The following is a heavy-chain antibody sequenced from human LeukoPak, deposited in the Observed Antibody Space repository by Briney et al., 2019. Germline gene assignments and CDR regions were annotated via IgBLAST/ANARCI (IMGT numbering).Heavy chain of an antibody. CDR3: AKAYSSGWYSPYYYYYYMDV. CDR1: GFTFKNYA. CDR2: ISWDGGST. Sequence: GGSLRLSCAASGFTFKNYAMYWVRQAPGKGLEWVSLISWDGGSTYYADSVKGRFTISRDNSKNSLYLQMNSLRTEDTALYYCAKAYSSGWYSPYYYYYYMDVWGKGTTVTVSS. V-gene: IGHV3-43*01. D-gene: IGHD6-19*01. J-gene: IGHJ6*03.